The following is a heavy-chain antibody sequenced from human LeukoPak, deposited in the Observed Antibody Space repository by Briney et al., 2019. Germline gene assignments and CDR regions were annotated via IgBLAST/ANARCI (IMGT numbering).Heavy chain of an antibody. V-gene: IGHV4-31*03. CDR1: GGSISSGGYY. CDR3: ARVDYGSGSYWFDP. D-gene: IGHD3-10*01. J-gene: IGHJ5*02. CDR2: IYYSGST. Sequence: PSETLSLTCTVSGGSISSGGYYWSWIRQHPGKGLEWIGYIYYSGSTYYNPSLKSRVTISVDTSKNQFSLKLSSVTAADTAVYYCARVDYGSGSYWFDPWGQGTLVTVSS.